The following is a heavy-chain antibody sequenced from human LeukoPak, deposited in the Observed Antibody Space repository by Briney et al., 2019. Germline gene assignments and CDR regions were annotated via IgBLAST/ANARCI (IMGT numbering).Heavy chain of an antibody. V-gene: IGHV4-34*01. D-gene: IGHD6-13*01. J-gene: IGHJ4*02. Sequence: SETLSLTCAVYGGSFSGYYWSWIRQPPGKGLEWIGEINHSGSTNYNPSLKSRVTISVDTSKNQFSLKLSSVTAADTAVSYCARETGSSWSYYFDYWGQGTLVTVSS. CDR3: ARETGSSWSYYFDY. CDR1: GGSFSGYY. CDR2: INHSGST.